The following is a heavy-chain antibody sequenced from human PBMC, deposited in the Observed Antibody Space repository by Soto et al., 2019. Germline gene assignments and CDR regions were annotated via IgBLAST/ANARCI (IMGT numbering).Heavy chain of an antibody. CDR2: IYYSGST. J-gene: IGHJ6*02. Sequence: QVQLQESGPGLVKPSQTLSLTCTVSGGSISNGGYYWSWIRQHPGKGLEWIGYIYYSGSTYYNPSLKSRVTISVDTSKNQFSLKLSSVTAADTAVYYCARGGRRSPGMDVWGQGTTVTVSS. CDR1: GGSISNGGYY. CDR3: ARGGRRSPGMDV. V-gene: IGHV4-31*03.